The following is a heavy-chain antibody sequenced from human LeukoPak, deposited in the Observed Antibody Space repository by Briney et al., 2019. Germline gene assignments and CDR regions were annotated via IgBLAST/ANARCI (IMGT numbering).Heavy chain of an antibody. V-gene: IGHV3-30*07. CDR3: AGAFGSYIDY. Sequence: GGSLRLSCAASGSTFSRYSMHWVRQAPGKGLEWAALISYDGGNKYYADSVKGRFTISRDTSKNTLYLQMNSLRAEDTAVYYCAGAFGSYIDYWGQGTLVTVSS. J-gene: IGHJ4*02. D-gene: IGHD3-3*01. CDR2: ISYDGGNK. CDR1: GSTFSRYS.